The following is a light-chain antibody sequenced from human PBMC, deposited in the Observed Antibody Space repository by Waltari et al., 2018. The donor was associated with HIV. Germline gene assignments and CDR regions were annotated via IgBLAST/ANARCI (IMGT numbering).Light chain of an antibody. CDR1: SLRSFF. J-gene: IGLJ1*01. CDR2: GAN. Sequence: SSELTQDPVLSVALGQTIKITCQGDSLRSFFPNWYKQTPGQAPILVVYGANRRPSGIPDRFSASNAGNTSSLIISDSQAVDEADYYCHSRDTDGDHYVFGGGTRVIV. CDR3: HSRDTDGDHYV. V-gene: IGLV3-19*01.